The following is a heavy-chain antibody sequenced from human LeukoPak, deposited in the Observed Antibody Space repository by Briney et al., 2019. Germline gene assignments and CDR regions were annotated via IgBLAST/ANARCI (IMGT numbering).Heavy chain of an antibody. J-gene: IGHJ6*02. Sequence: GGSLRLSCAASGFTFSTFDMNWVRQAPGKGLEWVSYISTSATTIYYSDSVKGRFTISRDNSKSTLYLQMNSLRAEDTAVYYCAKQDGSSYYYYGMDVWGQGTTVTVSS. CDR2: ISTSATTI. D-gene: IGHD3-10*01. V-gene: IGHV3-48*03. CDR1: GFTFSTFD. CDR3: AKQDGSSYYYYGMDV.